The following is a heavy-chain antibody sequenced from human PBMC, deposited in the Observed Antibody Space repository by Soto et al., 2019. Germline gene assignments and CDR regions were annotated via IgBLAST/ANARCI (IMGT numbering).Heavy chain of an antibody. CDR2: ISFDGNRV. Sequence: QVQLVESGGGVVQPGRSLRLSCAASGFTFSVYPMHWVRQAPGKGLEWVAFISFDGNRVFYADSVKGRFTISRDNSKNTVYLQMNNLRPGDAAVYHCENLLNVAGAGKPHYYGFDVWGQGTTVTVS. CDR1: GFTFSVYP. J-gene: IGHJ6*02. V-gene: IGHV3-30-3*01. CDR3: ENLLNVAGAGKPHYYGFDV. D-gene: IGHD6-13*01.